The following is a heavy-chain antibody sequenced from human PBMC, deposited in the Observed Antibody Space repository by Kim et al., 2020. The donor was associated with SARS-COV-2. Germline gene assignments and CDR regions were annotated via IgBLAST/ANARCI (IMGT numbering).Heavy chain of an antibody. J-gene: IGHJ4*02. D-gene: IGHD2-8*02. V-gene: IGHV1-18*01. CDR3: ARDIVLDY. CDR2: NGNT. Sequence: NGNTNYAPKHQGSVTMTTDTTTSTAYMELRSLRSDDTAVYYCARDIVLDYWGQGTLVTVSS.